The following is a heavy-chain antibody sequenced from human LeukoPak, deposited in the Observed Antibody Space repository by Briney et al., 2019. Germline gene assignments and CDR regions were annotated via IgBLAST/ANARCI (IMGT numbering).Heavy chain of an antibody. V-gene: IGHV3-13*01. Sequence: GGSLRLSCAVSGFTFNYYDMHWVRQAPGKRLEWVSAIRTTGDTHYPDSVKGRFAMSREGAKNSVHLQMNTLRAGDTAVYYCARGVSYYYDNSGHPGWYFDLWGRGTLVTVSS. J-gene: IGHJ2*01. CDR2: IRTTGDT. D-gene: IGHD3-22*01. CDR1: GFTFNYYD. CDR3: ARGVSYYYDNSGHPGWYFDL.